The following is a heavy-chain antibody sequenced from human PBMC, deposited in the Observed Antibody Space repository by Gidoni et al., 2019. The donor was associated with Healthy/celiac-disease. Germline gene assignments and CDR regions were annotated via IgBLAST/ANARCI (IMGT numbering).Heavy chain of an antibody. CDR3: TGEYSSSSSY. CDR2: IRSKANSYAT. CDR1: GFTFSGSA. J-gene: IGHJ4*02. Sequence: EVQLVESGGGLVQPGGSLKLSCAASGFTFSGSAMHWVRQASGKGLEWVGRIRSKANSYATAYAASVKGRFTISRDDSKNTAYLQMNSLKTEDTAVYYCTGEYSSSSSYWGQGTLVTVSS. V-gene: IGHV3-73*02. D-gene: IGHD6-6*01.